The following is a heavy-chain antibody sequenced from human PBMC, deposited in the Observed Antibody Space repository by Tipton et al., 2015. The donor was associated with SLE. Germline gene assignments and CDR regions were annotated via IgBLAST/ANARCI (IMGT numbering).Heavy chain of an antibody. Sequence: TLSLTCTVSGGSISSGGYYWSWIRQHPGKGLEWIGYIYYSGSTHYNPSLKSRVTISVDTSKNQFSLKLSSVTAADTAVYYCARAGSSSSPFDYWGQGTLVTVSS. V-gene: IGHV4-31*03. D-gene: IGHD6-6*01. CDR2: IYYSGST. CDR3: ARAGSSSSPFDY. CDR1: GGSISSGGYY. J-gene: IGHJ4*02.